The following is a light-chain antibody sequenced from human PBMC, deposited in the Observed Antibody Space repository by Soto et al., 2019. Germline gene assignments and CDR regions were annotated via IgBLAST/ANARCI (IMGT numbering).Light chain of an antibody. CDR3: QQYDSWPPLFT. J-gene: IGKJ3*01. CDR1: QSVSSN. Sequence: EIVLTQSPGTLSVSPGERATLSCRASQSVSSNLAWYRQRPGQAPRLLIYGTSTRATGIPDRFSGSGSGTEFTLTISSLQSEDFAVYYCQQYDSWPPLFTFGPGTKVDLK. CDR2: GTS. V-gene: IGKV3-15*01.